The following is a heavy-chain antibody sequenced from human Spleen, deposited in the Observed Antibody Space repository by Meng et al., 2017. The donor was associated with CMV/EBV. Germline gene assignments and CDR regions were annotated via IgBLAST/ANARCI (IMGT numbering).Heavy chain of an antibody. J-gene: IGHJ4*02. Sequence: GESLKISCAASGFTFNNYVMAWVRQAPGKGLEWVSPITATSGSTYYADSVKGRSTISRDNSKNTLYLQMNSLRAEDTAIYYCAKAFSASWYREYYDYWGQGTLVTVSS. D-gene: IGHD6-13*01. CDR2: ITATSGST. CDR3: AKAFSASWYREYYDY. V-gene: IGHV3-23*01. CDR1: GFTFNNYV.